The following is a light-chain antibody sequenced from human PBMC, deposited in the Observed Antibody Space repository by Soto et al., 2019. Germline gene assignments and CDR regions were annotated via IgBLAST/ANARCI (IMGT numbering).Light chain of an antibody. J-gene: IGLJ2*01. V-gene: IGLV1-40*01. CDR2: GNF. Sequence: QSVLTQPPSVSGAPGQRVTISCAGGSSSIGAGYDVHWYQQLPGTAPKLLIYGNFNRPSGVPDRFSGSKSGTSASLAITGLQDGDEADYYCQSYDSSLSGVVFGGGTQLTVL. CDR1: SSSIGAGYD. CDR3: QSYDSSLSGVV.